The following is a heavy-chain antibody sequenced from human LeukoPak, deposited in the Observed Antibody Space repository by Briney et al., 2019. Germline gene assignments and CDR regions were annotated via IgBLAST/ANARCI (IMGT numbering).Heavy chain of an antibody. J-gene: IGHJ4*02. V-gene: IGHV3-23*01. D-gene: IGHD3-10*01. CDR1: GFTFSSYA. Sequence: PGGSLRVSCAASGFTFSSYAMIWVRQAPGKGLEWVSLISDSGSSTYYADSVKGQFTISRDNSKNTVYLQMNSLRAEDTAVYYCAKGVSGYGSGRPFDYWGQGTLVTVSS. CDR2: ISDSGSST. CDR3: AKGVSGYGSGRPFDY.